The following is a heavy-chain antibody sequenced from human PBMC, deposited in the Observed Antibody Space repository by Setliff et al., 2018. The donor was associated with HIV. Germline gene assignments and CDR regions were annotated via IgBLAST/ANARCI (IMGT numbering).Heavy chain of an antibody. D-gene: IGHD3-16*01. CDR3: ARSPSWALPYFDL. V-gene: IGHV4-61*02. J-gene: IGHJ4*02. CDR1: LGTIDSRTYY. Sequence: KPSETLSLTCTVSLGTIDSRTYYWSWIRQPAGKRLEWLGRVYISGSTNYNPSLRGRVAISLDASRHQFSLNLTSATAADTAIYFCARSPSWALPYFDLWGQGRLVTVSS. CDR2: VYISGST.